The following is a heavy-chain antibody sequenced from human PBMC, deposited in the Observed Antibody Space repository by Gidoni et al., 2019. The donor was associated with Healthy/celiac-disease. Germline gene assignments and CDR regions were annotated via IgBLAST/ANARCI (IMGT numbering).Heavy chain of an antibody. CDR3: ARGGPDYDYVWGIAYYMDV. Sequence: EVQLVESGGGLVQLGGSLSLSCAASGFTFISYAMHWVRQATGKGLGWVSAIGTAGETYYPGPVKGRFTISRENAKNSLYLQMNSLRAGDTAVYYCARGGPDYDYVWGIAYYMDVWGKGTTVTVSS. J-gene: IGHJ6*03. V-gene: IGHV3-13*01. CDR1: GFTFISYA. D-gene: IGHD3-16*01. CDR2: IGTAGET.